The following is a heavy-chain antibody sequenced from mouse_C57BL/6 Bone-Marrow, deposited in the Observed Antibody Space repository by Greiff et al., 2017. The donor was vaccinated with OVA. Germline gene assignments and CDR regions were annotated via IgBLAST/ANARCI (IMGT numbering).Heavy chain of an antibody. D-gene: IGHD1-1*01. Sequence: EVHLVESGGGLVKPGGSLKLSCAASGFTFSDYGMHWVRQAPEKGLEWVAYISSGSSTIYYADTVKGRFTISRDNAKNTLFLQMTSLRSEDTAMDYCAREGSSPSDYWGQGTTLTVSS. J-gene: IGHJ2*01. CDR2: ISSGSSTI. V-gene: IGHV5-17*01. CDR1: GFTFSDYG. CDR3: AREGSSPSDY.